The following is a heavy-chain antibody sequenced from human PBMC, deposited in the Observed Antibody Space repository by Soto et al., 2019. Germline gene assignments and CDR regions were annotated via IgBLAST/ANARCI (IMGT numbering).Heavy chain of an antibody. CDR2: IYPGASDI. V-gene: IGHV5-51*01. D-gene: IGHD3-10*01. Sequence: XESLKVSWQASGYTCIYFLVALVLQVPGKGLEWMGVIYPGASDIRYSPSFEGHVTISADKSTNTAYLQWSSLEAADTAIYYCARQGTSRGSDYAAFDLWGPRTLVTVSS. CDR3: ARQGTSRGSDYAAFDL. CDR1: GYTCIYFL. J-gene: IGHJ4*02.